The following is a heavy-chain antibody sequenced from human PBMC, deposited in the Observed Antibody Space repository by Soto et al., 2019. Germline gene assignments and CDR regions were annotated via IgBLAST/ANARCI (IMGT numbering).Heavy chain of an antibody. CDR3: ARDNWNSY. V-gene: IGHV3-74*01. D-gene: IGHD1-1*01. Sequence: EVQLVESGGGLVQPGGSLRLSCVASGFTFNIYWMHWVRQAPGKGLEWVSRIDNDGSATTYADSVKGRFNISRDNAKNTLSLQMNTLRVDDTAVYYCARDNWNSYWGQGTLVTVSS. CDR2: IDNDGSAT. J-gene: IGHJ4*02. CDR1: GFTFNIYW.